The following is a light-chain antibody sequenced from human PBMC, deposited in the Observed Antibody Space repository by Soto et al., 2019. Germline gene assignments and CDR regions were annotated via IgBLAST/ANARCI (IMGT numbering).Light chain of an antibody. CDR1: RSNIGDNY. Sequence: QSVLTQPPSASGTPGQRVTISCSGSRSNIGDNYVSWYQQLPGTAPKLLISDNERRPSGIPDRFSGSKSGTTATLAITGLQTGDEAEYYCGTWDTSLSAYVFAAGTKVTVL. CDR2: DNE. CDR3: GTWDTSLSAYV. V-gene: IGLV1-51*01. J-gene: IGLJ1*01.